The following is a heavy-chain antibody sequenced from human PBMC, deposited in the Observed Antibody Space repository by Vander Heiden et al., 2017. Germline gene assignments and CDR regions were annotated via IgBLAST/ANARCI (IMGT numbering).Heavy chain of an antibody. CDR1: GFTFSRYA. CDR3: ARDGTYESRGFHYFDY. J-gene: IGHJ4*02. Sequence: QVYLVQSGGGVVQPGRSLRLSCAASGFTFSRYAFHWVRQAPGKGLEWLAVISYDGNTKEYKESVKGRFTLSRDNSKNTLYLHMTGLRPEDTSVYYCARDGTYESRGFHYFDYWGQGSFVTVSS. CDR2: ISYDGNTK. V-gene: IGHV3-30-3*01. D-gene: IGHD3-22*01.